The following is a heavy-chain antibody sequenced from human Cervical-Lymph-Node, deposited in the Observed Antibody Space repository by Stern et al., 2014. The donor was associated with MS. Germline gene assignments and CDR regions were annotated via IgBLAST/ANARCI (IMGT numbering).Heavy chain of an antibody. CDR3: AGDRHSSGFDH. CDR2: TNPLFGTT. V-gene: IGHV1-69*01. D-gene: IGHD3-22*01. J-gene: IGHJ4*02. CDR1: GGTFSNYA. Sequence: QVQLMQSGAEVKKPGSSVTVSCKASGGTFSNYAITWFRQAPGRGLEWMGDTNPLFGTTNYAQKFRGRVTMTAHESTATAYMELSGLRSEDTAVYYCAGDRHSSGFDHWGQGTLVTVSS.